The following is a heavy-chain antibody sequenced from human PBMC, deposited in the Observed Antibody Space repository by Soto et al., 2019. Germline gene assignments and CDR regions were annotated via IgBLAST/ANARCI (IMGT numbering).Heavy chain of an antibody. J-gene: IGHJ3*02. CDR2: IIPIFGTA. Sequence: VKVSCKASGGTFSSYAISWVRQAPGQGLEWMGGIIPIFGTANYAQKFQGRVTITADESTSTAYMELSSLRSEDTAVYYCAREIRGDYYDSSGASDIWGQGTMVTVSS. D-gene: IGHD3-22*01. V-gene: IGHV1-69*13. CDR1: GGTFSSYA. CDR3: AREIRGDYYDSSGASDI.